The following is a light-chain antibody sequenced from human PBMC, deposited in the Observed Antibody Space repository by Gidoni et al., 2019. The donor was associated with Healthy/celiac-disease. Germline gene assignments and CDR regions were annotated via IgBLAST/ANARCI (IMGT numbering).Light chain of an antibody. V-gene: IGLV2-11*01. CDR3: CSYAGSYTLGV. CDR2: DVS. CDR1: SSDVGGHNY. J-gene: IGLJ1*01. Sequence: QSALTQPRSVSGSPGQSVTISCTGTSSDVGGHNYVSWYQQHPGKAPKLMIYDVSKRPSGVPDRFSGSKAGNTASLTISGLQAEYEADYYFCSYAGSYTLGVFGTGTKVTVL.